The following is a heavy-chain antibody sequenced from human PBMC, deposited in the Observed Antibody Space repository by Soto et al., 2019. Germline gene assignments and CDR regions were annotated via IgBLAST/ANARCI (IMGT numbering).Heavy chain of an antibody. V-gene: IGHV1-46*01. CDR1: GYTFTSYY. J-gene: IGHJ6*02. CDR3: ASGAGTAFGMDV. Sequence: ASVKVSCKASGYTFTSYYMHWVRQAPGQGLEWMGIINPNGGSTSYAQKFQGRVTMTRDTSTSTVYMELSSLRSEDTAVYYCASGAGTAFGMDVWGQGTTVTVSS. D-gene: IGHD1-7*01. CDR2: INPNGGST.